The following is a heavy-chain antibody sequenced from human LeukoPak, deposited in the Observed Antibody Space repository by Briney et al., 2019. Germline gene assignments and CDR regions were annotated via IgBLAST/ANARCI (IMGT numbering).Heavy chain of an antibody. CDR2: IYSGGST. V-gene: IGHV3-53*01. CDR1: GSSVSSNH. J-gene: IGHJ4*02. Sequence: GGSLRLSCAASGSSVSSNHMSWVRQAPGKGLEWVSVIYSGGSTYYADSVKGRFTISRDNSKNTLYLQVNSLRAEDTAVYYCARDRGSSWTYSFDYWGQGTLVTVSS. D-gene: IGHD6-13*01. CDR3: ARDRGSSWTYSFDY.